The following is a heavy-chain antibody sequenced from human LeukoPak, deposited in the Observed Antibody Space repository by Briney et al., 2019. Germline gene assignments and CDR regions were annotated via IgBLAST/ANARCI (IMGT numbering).Heavy chain of an antibody. V-gene: IGHV1-2*04. Sequence: ASVKVSCKASGYTFTGYYMHWVRQAPGQGLEWMGWINPNSGGTNYAQKFQGWVTMTRDTSISTAYMELSRLRSDDTAVYYCARGYCSGGSCYSRSRIFDYWGQGSLVTVSS. CDR1: GYTFTGYY. CDR3: ARGYCSGGSCYSRSRIFDY. CDR2: INPNSGGT. J-gene: IGHJ4*02. D-gene: IGHD2-15*01.